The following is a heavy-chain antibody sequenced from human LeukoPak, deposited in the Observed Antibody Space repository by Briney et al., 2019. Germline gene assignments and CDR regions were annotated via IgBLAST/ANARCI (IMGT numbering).Heavy chain of an antibody. CDR1: GFTFSSYA. J-gene: IGHJ4*02. CDR2: ISYDGSNK. Sequence: GGSLRLSCAASGFTFSSYAMHWVRQAPGKGLEWVAGISYDGSNKYYADSVKGRFTISRDNSKNTLYLQMNSLRAEDTAVYYCARDTSRVVAASTYYFDYWGQGTLVTVSS. D-gene: IGHD2-15*01. CDR3: ARDTSRVVAASTYYFDY. V-gene: IGHV3-30-3*01.